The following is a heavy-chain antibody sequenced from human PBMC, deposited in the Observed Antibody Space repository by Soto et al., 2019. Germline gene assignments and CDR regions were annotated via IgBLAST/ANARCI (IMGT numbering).Heavy chain of an antibody. CDR2: IYYSGST. D-gene: IGHD3-9*01. CDR1: GGSISSYY. V-gene: IGHV4-59*12. J-gene: IGHJ4*02. CDR3: ARGDILTGYYSFDY. Sequence: PSETLSLTCTVSGGSISSYYWSWIRQPPGKGLEWIGYIYYSGSTNYNPSLKSRVTISVDTSKNQFSLKLSSVTAADTAVYYCARGDILTGYYSFDYWGQGTLVTVSS.